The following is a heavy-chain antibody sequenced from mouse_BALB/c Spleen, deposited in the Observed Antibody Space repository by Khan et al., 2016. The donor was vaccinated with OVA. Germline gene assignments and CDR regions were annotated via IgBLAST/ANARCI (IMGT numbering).Heavy chain of an antibody. D-gene: IGHD1-1*01. CDR1: GYTFTSYV. CDR3: ARDRYYGSSWFAY. Sequence: VQLQQSGPELVKPGASVKMSCKASGYTFTSYVMHWVKQKPGQGLEWIGYINPYNDGTKYNEKFKGKATLTSDKSSSTAYMELSSLTSEDSAVYYSARDRYYGSSWFAYWGQGTLVTVSA. V-gene: IGHV1S136*01. J-gene: IGHJ3*01. CDR2: INPYNDGT.